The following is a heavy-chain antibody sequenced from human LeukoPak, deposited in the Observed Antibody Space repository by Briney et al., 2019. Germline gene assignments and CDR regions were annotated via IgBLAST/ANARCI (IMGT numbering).Heavy chain of an antibody. J-gene: IGHJ5*02. CDR2: IGTYDGDT. CDR1: GYTFTNYG. Sequence: GASVKVSCKASGYTFTNYGISWVRQAPGQGLEWMGWIGTYDGDTNFAQRVECRVTLTIDTSTNTAYMELRSLRSDDTAMYYCARDYEGDTRRDLFDPWGQGTLVTVSS. CDR3: ARDYEGDTRRDLFDP. V-gene: IGHV1-18*01. D-gene: IGHD1-26*01.